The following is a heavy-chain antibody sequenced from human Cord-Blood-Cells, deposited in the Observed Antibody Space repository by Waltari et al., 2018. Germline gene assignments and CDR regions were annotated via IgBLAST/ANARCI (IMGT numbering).Heavy chain of an antibody. CDR2: ISYDGSNK. Sequence: QVQLVESGGGVVQPGRSLRLSCAASGFTFSSYGMHWVRQAPGKGLEWVAVISYDGSNKYYADAVKGRFTSSRDNSKNTLYLQMNSLRAEDTAVYYCAKDYDFWSGYSSGFDYWGQGTLVTVSS. CDR1: GFTFSSYG. D-gene: IGHD3-3*01. CDR3: AKDYDFWSGYSSGFDY. V-gene: IGHV3-30*18. J-gene: IGHJ4*02.